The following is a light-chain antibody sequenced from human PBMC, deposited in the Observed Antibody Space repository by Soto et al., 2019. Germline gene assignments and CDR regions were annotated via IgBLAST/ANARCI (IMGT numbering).Light chain of an antibody. V-gene: IGLV2-11*01. CDR3: SSFTISRNTVI. Sequence: QSALTQPRSVSGSPGQSVTISCTGTSSDVGGYNFVSWYQQHPGKAPKLMIYGVSQRPSGVPDRFSGSKSGNTASLTISGLQAEDEADYYCSSFTISRNTVIFGGGTKVTVL. J-gene: IGLJ2*01. CDR1: SSDVGGYNF. CDR2: GVS.